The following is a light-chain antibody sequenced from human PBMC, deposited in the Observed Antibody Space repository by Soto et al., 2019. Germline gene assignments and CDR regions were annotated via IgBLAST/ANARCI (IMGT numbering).Light chain of an antibody. CDR2: YDG. J-gene: IGLJ3*02. CDR3: AAWDDNLNGWV. Sequence: QSVLTQPPSVSAAPGQKVTISCSGGSSNIGDNGVNWYQQIPGKAPKLVIYYDGLLPPGVSDRFSGSKSGTSASLAISGLQSDDEADYYCAAWDDNLNGWVFGGGTKVTVL. CDR1: SSNIGDNG. V-gene: IGLV1-36*01.